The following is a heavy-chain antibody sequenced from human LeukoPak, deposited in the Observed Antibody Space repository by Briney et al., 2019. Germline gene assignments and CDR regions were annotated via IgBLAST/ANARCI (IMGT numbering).Heavy chain of an antibody. V-gene: IGHV1-18*01. Sequence: ASVKVSCKASGYTFTSYGISWVRQAPGQGLEWMGWISAYNGNTNYAQKLQGRVTMTRDTSISTAYMELSRLRSDDTAVYYCARGTSITIFGVVIMFWGQGTLVTVSS. CDR3: ARGTSITIFGVVIMF. J-gene: IGHJ4*02. D-gene: IGHD3-3*01. CDR1: GYTFTSYG. CDR2: ISAYNGNT.